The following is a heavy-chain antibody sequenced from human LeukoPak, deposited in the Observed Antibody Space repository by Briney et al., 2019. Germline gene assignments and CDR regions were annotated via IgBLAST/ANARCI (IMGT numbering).Heavy chain of an antibody. D-gene: IGHD6-19*01. CDR1: GFTFSTCA. J-gene: IGHJ4*02. CDR3: AKLYSSGWYPD. V-gene: IGHV3-23*01. Sequence: GGSLRLSCAASGFTFSTCAMSWFRQAPGKGLEWVSAISGSGVSTYYADSVKGRFTISRDNSKNTLYLQMNSLRAEDTAVYYCAKLYSSGWYPDWGQGTLVTVSS. CDR2: ISGSGVST.